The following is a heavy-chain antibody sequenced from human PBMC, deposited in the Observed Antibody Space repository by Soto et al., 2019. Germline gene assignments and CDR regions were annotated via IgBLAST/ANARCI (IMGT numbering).Heavy chain of an antibody. Sequence: SDTRSLTCAFYGWSFSGYYLSLIRQPPGKGLEWIGEINHSGSTNYNPSLKSRVTISVDTSKNQFSLKLSSVTAADTAVYYCARGVGCSSTSCHPFRPPDYWGQGTLVTVSS. CDR1: GWSFSGYY. J-gene: IGHJ4*02. CDR3: ARGVGCSSTSCHPFRPPDY. D-gene: IGHD2-2*01. V-gene: IGHV4-34*01. CDR2: INHSGST.